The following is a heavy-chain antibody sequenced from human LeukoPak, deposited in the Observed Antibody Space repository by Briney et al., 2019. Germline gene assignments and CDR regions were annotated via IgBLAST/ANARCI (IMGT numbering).Heavy chain of an antibody. Sequence: ASVKVSCKASGYTFTSYAMHWVRQAPGQRLEWMGWINAGNGNTKYSQKFQGRVTITRDTSASTAYMELSSLRSEDTAVYYCARGSRITIFGVVHTIGGYYYGMDVWGQGTMVTVSS. J-gene: IGHJ6*02. CDR3: ARGSRITIFGVVHTIGGYYYGMDV. CDR1: GYTFTSYA. CDR2: INAGNGNT. D-gene: IGHD3-3*01. V-gene: IGHV1-3*01.